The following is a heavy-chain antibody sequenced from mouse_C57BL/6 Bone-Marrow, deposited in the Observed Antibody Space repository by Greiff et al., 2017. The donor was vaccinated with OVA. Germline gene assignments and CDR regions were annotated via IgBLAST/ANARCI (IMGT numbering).Heavy chain of an antibody. Sequence: QVQLQQSGAELVRPGTSVKVSCTASGYSFTNYLIEWVKQRPGQGLEWIGVINPGSGGTNYNEKFKGKATLTADKSSSTAYMQLSSLTSEDSAVYFCARSYSNYLFDYWGQGTTLTVSS. CDR1: GYSFTNYL. V-gene: IGHV1-54*01. J-gene: IGHJ2*01. CDR3: ARSYSNYLFDY. D-gene: IGHD2-5*01. CDR2: INPGSGGT.